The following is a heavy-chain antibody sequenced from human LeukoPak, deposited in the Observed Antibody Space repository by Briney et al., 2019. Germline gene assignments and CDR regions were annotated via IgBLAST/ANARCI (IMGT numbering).Heavy chain of an antibody. CDR3: ARLKEKGVTMVRGVRQRGYFDY. V-gene: IGHV4-34*01. J-gene: IGHJ4*02. CDR2: INHSGST. Sequence: SETLSLTCAVYGGSFSGYYWSWIRQPPGKGLEWIGEINHSGSTNYNPSLKSRVTISVDTSKSQFSLKLSSVTAADTAVYYCARLKEKGVTMVRGVRQRGYFDYWGQGTLVTVSS. CDR1: GGSFSGYY. D-gene: IGHD3-10*01.